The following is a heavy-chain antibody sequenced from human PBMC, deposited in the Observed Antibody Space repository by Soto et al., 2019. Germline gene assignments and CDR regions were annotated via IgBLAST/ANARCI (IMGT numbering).Heavy chain of an antibody. CDR1: EVSGGGNY. J-gene: IGHJ4*02. V-gene: IGHV3-53*01. CDR3: ARAPNSEW. D-gene: IGHD2-21*01. Sequence: EERLAQSGSGLAQPAGSLTISGAAYEVSGGGNYMSWVRQAPGNGLELVSLINSGGNPVYADCMQGRFTLSRDNSNNMLYLHMDSLRAEDTAVYYCARAPNSEWWGQGTLVIVSS. CDR2: INSGGNP.